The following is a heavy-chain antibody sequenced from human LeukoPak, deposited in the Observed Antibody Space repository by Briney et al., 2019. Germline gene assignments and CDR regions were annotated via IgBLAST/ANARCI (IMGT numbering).Heavy chain of an antibody. Sequence: SGRSLRLSCAASGFTFSSYGMHWVRQAPGKGLEWVAVISYDGSNKYYADSVKGRFTISRDNSKNTLYLQMNSLRAEDTAVYYCAKEHTNAMDYFHYWGQGTLVTVSS. CDR2: ISYDGSNK. CDR1: GFTFSSYG. CDR3: AKEHTNAMDYFHY. D-gene: IGHD2-8*01. J-gene: IGHJ4*02. V-gene: IGHV3-30*18.